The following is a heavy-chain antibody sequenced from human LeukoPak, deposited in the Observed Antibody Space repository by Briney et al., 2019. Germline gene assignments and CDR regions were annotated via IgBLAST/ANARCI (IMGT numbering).Heavy chain of an antibody. Sequence: GGSLRLFCAASGFTFSSYWMSWVRLAPGKGLEWVANIKQDGSAKFYVESVKGRFTISRDNAKKSLYLQMNSLRAEDTAVYYCVRDGDFWSAQGAFDIWGQGTMVTVSS. V-gene: IGHV3-7*01. D-gene: IGHD3-3*01. CDR2: IKQDGSAK. CDR3: VRDGDFWSAQGAFDI. J-gene: IGHJ3*02. CDR1: GFTFSSYW.